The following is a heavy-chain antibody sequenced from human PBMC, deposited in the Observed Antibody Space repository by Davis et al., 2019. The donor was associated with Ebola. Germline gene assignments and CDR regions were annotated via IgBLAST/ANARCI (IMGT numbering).Heavy chain of an antibody. D-gene: IGHD3-16*01. V-gene: IGHV1-45*02. Sequence: SVTVSCKASGYTFTSYDINWVRQAPGQALEWMGWITPFNGNTNYAQKFQDRVTITRDRSMSTAYMELSSLRSEDTAMYYCASGRGTGGYFDYWGRGTLVTVSS. CDR1: GYTFTSYD. CDR3: ASGRGTGGYFDY. CDR2: ITPFNGNT. J-gene: IGHJ4*02.